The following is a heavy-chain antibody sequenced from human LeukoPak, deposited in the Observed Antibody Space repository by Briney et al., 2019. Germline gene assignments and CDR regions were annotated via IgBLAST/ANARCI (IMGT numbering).Heavy chain of an antibody. CDR3: AKGYGESHFDS. CDR2: IRFDGSNQ. CDR1: GFTIRSFG. D-gene: IGHD5-18*01. V-gene: IGHV3-30*02. Sequence: GGPLRLSCAASGFTIRSFGMHFVRQAPGKGLEWVAFIRFDGSNQYYTDSAKGRFTISRDNSNNTLFLQMNNLRGDDTAVYLCAKGYGESHFDSWGKGTLVTVSS. J-gene: IGHJ4*02.